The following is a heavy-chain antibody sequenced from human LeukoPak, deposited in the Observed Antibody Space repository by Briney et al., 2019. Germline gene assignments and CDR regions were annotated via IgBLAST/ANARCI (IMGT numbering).Heavy chain of an antibody. V-gene: IGHV3-21*01. J-gene: IGHJ4*02. Sequence: GGSLRLSCAASGFTFSSYSMNWVRQAPGKGLEWVSSISSSSSYIYYAYSVKGRFTISRDNAKNSLYLQMNSLRAEDTAVYYCARDTHPPYYFDYWGQGTLVTVSS. CDR3: ARDTHPPYYFDY. CDR2: ISSSSSYI. CDR1: GFTFSSYS.